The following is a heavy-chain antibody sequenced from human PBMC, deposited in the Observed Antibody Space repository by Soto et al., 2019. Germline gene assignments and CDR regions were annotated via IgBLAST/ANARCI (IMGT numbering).Heavy chain of an antibody. V-gene: IGHV1-69*04. CDR3: ARETGGYILTGYSSEPYYYGMDV. CDR1: GGTFSSYT. Sequence: SVKVSCKASGGTFSSYTISWVRQAPGQGLEWMGRIIPILGIANYAQKFQGRVTITADKSTSTAYVELSSLRSEDTAVYYCARETGGYILTGYSSEPYYYGMDVWGQGTTVTVSS. D-gene: IGHD3-9*01. J-gene: IGHJ6*02. CDR2: IIPILGIA.